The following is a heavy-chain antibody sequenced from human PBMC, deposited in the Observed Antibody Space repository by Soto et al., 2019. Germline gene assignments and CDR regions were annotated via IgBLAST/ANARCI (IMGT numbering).Heavy chain of an antibody. CDR3: ARAEYYDSTSLYDFDY. J-gene: IGHJ4*02. CDR1: GGSVRDNY. V-gene: IGHV4-59*02. CDR2: NFYSGST. Sequence: SETLSLTCTVSGGSVRDNYWSWIRQPPGKGLEWIGYNFYSGSTNYNPSLKSRVTISVDMSKNQFSLKLRSVTAADTAVYYCARAEYYDSTSLYDFDYWGQGPLVT. D-gene: IGHD3-22*01.